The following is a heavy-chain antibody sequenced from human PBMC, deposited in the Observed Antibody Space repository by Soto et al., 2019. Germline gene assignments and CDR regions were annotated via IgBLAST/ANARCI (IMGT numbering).Heavy chain of an antibody. D-gene: IGHD2-2*01. J-gene: IGHJ5*02. CDR3: TKESYCSSSRCWGDNWFDP. CDR2: ISGSGGST. Sequence: EVQLLESGGGLVQPGGSLRLSCEASGFTFTNYAISWVRQAPGKGLEWVSHISGSGGSTHYADSVKGRLTISRDNSKNMVYLQINSLRDDDTAVYFCTKESYCSSSRCWGDNWFDPWGQGTLVTVFS. CDR1: GFTFTNYA. V-gene: IGHV3-23*01.